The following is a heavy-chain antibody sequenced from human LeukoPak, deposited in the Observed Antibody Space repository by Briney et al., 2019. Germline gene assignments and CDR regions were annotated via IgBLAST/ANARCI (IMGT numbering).Heavy chain of an antibody. CDR2: ISSNGGST. V-gene: IGHV3-64*01. Sequence: GGSLRLSCAASRFTFSSYAMHWVRQAPGKGLDYVSTISSNGGSTYYANSVKGRFTISRDNSKNTLYLQMGSLRAEDMAVYYCARGLLTYYMDVWGKRTTVTVSS. CDR3: ARGLLTYYMDV. D-gene: IGHD2-15*01. J-gene: IGHJ6*03. CDR1: RFTFSSYA.